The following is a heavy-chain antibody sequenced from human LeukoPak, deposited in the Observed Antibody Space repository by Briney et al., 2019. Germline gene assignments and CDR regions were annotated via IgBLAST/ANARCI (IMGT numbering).Heavy chain of an antibody. CDR3: ARTIRGY. CDR1: GFTFSSYG. CDR2: ISYDGSNK. J-gene: IGHJ4*02. D-gene: IGHD3-10*01. V-gene: IGHV3-30*03. Sequence: GGSLRLSCAASGFTFSSYGMHWVRQAPGKGLEWVAVISYDGSNKYYADSVKGRFTISRDNSKNSLYLQMNSLRVEDTAVYYCARTIRGYWGQGTLVTVSS.